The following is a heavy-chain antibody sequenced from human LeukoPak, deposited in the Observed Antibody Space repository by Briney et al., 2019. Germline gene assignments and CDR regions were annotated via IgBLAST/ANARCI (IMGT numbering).Heavy chain of an antibody. J-gene: IGHJ6*03. CDR2: IYYRGST. CDR3: ARHGYCSGGSCYSWGYYYYMDV. D-gene: IGHD2-15*01. CDR1: GGSIGSSNYY. Sequence: SETLSLTCTVSGGSIGSSNYYWGWIRQPPGKGLEWIGSIYYRGSTYYNPSLMSRVTIFVDTSKNQFSLKLSSVTAADTAVYYCARHGYCSGGSCYSWGYYYYMDVWGKGTTVTISS. V-gene: IGHV4-39*01.